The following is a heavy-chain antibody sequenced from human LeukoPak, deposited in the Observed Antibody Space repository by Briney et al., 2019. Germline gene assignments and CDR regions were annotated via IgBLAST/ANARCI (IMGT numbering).Heavy chain of an antibody. D-gene: IGHD2-15*01. J-gene: IGHJ4*02. CDR3: AKVTGGYCSGGSCYFDY. Sequence: GRSLRLSCAASGFTFSSYGMHWVRQAPGKGLEWVAVISYDGSNKYYADSVKGRFTISRDNSKNTLYLQMNSLRAEDTAVYYCAKVTGGYCSGGSCYFDYWGRGTLVTVSS. CDR1: GFTFSSYG. CDR2: ISYDGSNK. V-gene: IGHV3-30*18.